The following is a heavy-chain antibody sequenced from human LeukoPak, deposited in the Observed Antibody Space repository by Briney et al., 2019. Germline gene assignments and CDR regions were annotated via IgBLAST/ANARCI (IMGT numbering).Heavy chain of an antibody. J-gene: IGHJ4*02. D-gene: IGHD6-13*01. CDR1: GFTVSSNY. Sequence: GGSLRLSCTASGFTVSSNYMSWVRQAQGQGLEWVSVIYSCGSTYYADSVKGRFTISRDIAKNSLYLQMNSLRVEDTALYYCARDLKRIAAVQPPEFDYRGQGTLVTVSS. CDR3: ARDLKRIAAVQPPEFDY. CDR2: IYSCGST. V-gene: IGHV3-53*01.